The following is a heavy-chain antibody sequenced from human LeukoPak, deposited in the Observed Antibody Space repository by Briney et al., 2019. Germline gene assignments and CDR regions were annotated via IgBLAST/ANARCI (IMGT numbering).Heavy chain of an antibody. Sequence: GASVKVSCKASGYTFTSYGISWVRQAPGQGLEWMGWISAYNGNTNYAQKLQGRVTMTTDTSTSTAYMELSSLRSEDTAVYYCARAWGTLSGGGYAEYAFDIWGQGTMVTVSS. CDR1: GYTFTSYG. V-gene: IGHV1-18*01. D-gene: IGHD3-16*01. J-gene: IGHJ3*02. CDR2: ISAYNGNT. CDR3: ARAWGTLSGGGYAEYAFDI.